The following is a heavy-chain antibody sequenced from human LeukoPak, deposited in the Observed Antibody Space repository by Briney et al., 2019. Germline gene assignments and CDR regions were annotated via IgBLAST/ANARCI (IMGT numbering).Heavy chain of an antibody. V-gene: IGHV6-1*01. CDR3: AKEGGFLLAAGTLEYFQH. Sequence: SQTLSLTCAISGDSVSSNSAAWNWIRQSPSRGLEWLGRTYYRSKWYNDYAVSVKSRITINPDTSKNQFSLQLNSVTPEDTAVYYCAKEGGFLLAAGTLEYFQHWGQGTLVTVSS. D-gene: IGHD6-13*01. CDR1: GDSVSSNSAA. J-gene: IGHJ1*01. CDR2: TYYRSKWYN.